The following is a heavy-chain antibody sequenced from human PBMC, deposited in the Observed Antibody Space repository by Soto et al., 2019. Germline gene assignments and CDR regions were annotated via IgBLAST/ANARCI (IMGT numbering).Heavy chain of an antibody. Sequence: EVRLLESGGGLAQPGGSRRLSCAASGFTFSSSAMNWVRQAPGKGLEWVSAIRVGGGDTFYADSVRGLFTVSRDTSRNPLYLQRNSLRAEDTAIYYCAKCSVGPVRTSAWCNGVHSWGQGTVVTLSS. CDR3: AKCSVGPVRTSAWCNGVHS. J-gene: IGHJ5*01. V-gene: IGHV3-23*01. CDR1: GFTFSSSA. D-gene: IGHD2-2*01. CDR2: IRVGGGDT.